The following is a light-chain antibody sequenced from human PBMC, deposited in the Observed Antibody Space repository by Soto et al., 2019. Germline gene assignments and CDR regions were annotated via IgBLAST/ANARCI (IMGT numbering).Light chain of an antibody. V-gene: IGKV3-20*01. CDR3: QQYGNSPRT. CDR1: QSVPGKF. CDR2: GAS. J-gene: IGKJ1*01. Sequence: ESVFTQSPGTLSFSPGERATLSCRASQSVPGKFLAWYQQKPGQAPRLLIYGASSRATGIPDRFSGSGSGTDFTLTISRLEPEDFAVYYCQQYGNSPRTFGQGTKVDIK.